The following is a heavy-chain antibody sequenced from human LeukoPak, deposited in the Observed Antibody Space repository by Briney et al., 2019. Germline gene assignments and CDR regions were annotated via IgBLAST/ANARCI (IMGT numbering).Heavy chain of an antibody. D-gene: IGHD2-8*01. J-gene: IGHJ4*02. V-gene: IGHV4-38-2*02. Sequence: SETLSLTCTVSGFSISSTYYWGWIRPPPGKGREWIGSFYHSGSTYYNPSLKSRVTLSVDTSKSQFSLDVSSVTAADTAVYYCASGVPEDYFDSWGQGTLVTVSS. CDR3: ASGVPEDYFDS. CDR2: FYHSGST. CDR1: GFSISSTYY.